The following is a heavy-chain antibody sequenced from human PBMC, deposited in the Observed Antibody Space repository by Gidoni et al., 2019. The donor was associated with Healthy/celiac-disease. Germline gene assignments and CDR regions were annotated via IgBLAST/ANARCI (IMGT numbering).Heavy chain of an antibody. CDR2: ISYDGSNK. D-gene: IGHD3-22*01. CDR1: GFPFSSYA. V-gene: IGHV3-30-3*01. CDR3: ARDLLRYDSSGSQRY. J-gene: IGHJ4*02. Sequence: QVQLVESGGGVVQPGRSLRLSCAASGFPFSSYAMHWVRQAPGKGLEWVAVISYDGSNKDYADSVKGRFTISRDNSKNTLYLQMNSLRAEDTAVYYCARDLLRYDSSGSQRYWGQGTLVTVSS.